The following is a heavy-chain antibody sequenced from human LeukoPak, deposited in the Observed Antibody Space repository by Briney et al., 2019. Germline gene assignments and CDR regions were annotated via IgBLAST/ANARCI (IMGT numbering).Heavy chain of an antibody. CDR2: IKQDGREK. V-gene: IGHV3-7*01. J-gene: IGHJ4*02. Sequence: GGSLRLSCAASGFTFSSYWMSWVRQAPGKGLEWVADIKQDGREKYYVDSVKGQFTITRDNAKNSLYLQVNSLRAEDTAVYYCARVRDGAIDYWGQGTLVTVSS. CDR1: GFTFSSYW. CDR3: ARVRDGAIDY. D-gene: IGHD3-10*01.